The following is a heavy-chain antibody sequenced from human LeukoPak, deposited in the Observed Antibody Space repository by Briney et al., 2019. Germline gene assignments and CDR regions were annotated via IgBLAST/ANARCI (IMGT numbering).Heavy chain of an antibody. CDR3: ARSIEADDAFDI. D-gene: IGHD6-6*01. V-gene: IGHV1-69*13. J-gene: IGHJ3*02. CDR2: IIPIFGTA. CDR1: GGTFSSYA. Sequence: ASVKVSCKASGGTFSSYAISWVRQAPGQGLEWMGGIIPIFGTANYAQKFQGRVTITADESTSTAYMELSSLRSEDTAVYYCARSIEADDAFDIWGQGTMVTVSS.